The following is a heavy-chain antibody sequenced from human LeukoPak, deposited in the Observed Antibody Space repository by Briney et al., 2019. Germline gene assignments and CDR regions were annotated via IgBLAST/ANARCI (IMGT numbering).Heavy chain of an antibody. CDR1: GGSISSYY. D-gene: IGHD3-9*01. Sequence: PSETLSLTCTVSGGSISSYYWNWIRQPPGKGLEWIGYIYYSGSTNYNPSLKSRVTISVDTSKNQFSLKLSSVTAADTAVYYCARVSYYDILTGYRSAFDYWGQGTLVTVSS. CDR3: ARVSYYDILTGYRSAFDY. V-gene: IGHV4-59*01. J-gene: IGHJ4*02. CDR2: IYYSGST.